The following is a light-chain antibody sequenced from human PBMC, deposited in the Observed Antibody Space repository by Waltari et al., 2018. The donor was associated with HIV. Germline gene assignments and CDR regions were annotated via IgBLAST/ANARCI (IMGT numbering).Light chain of an antibody. CDR3: QSGGSSGSWV. CDR2: NDT. Sequence: NELTQPPSVAVPTGRTARTTCSGDALANHHTHWFQQKTGQAPVLVIYNDTARLSGNPELFSGSRSGTTVKLTISGVQAEDEADYYCQSGGSSGSWVFGGGTKLTVL. CDR1: ALANHH. J-gene: IGLJ3*02. V-gene: IGLV3-25*03.